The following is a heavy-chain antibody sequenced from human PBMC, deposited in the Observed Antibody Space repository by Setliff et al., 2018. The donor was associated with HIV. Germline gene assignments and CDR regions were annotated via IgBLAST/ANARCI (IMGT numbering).Heavy chain of an antibody. J-gene: IGHJ4*02. D-gene: IGHD6-19*01. CDR2: ISSSSYYI. Sequence: LRLSCAASGFTFSSYTMNWVRQAPGKGLEWVSSISSSSYYIYYADSVKGRFTMSRDNAKDSVYLQMNTLRVEDTAVYYCAREATPRHSSGWVYFDYWGQGMMVTVSS. CDR1: GFTFSSYT. CDR3: AREATPRHSSGWVYFDY. V-gene: IGHV3-21*01.